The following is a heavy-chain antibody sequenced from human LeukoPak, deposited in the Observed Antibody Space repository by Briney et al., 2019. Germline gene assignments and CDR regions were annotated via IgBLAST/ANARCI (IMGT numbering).Heavy chain of an antibody. Sequence: ASVKVSCKASGYTFTGYYMHWVRQAPGQGLEWMGWINPNSGGTNYAQKFQGRVTMTRDTSISTAYMELSRLGSDDTAVYYCARDMGWLQPDNYFDYWGQGTLVTVSS. D-gene: IGHD5-24*01. CDR2: INPNSGGT. CDR1: GYTFTGYY. CDR3: ARDMGWLQPDNYFDY. J-gene: IGHJ4*02. V-gene: IGHV1-2*02.